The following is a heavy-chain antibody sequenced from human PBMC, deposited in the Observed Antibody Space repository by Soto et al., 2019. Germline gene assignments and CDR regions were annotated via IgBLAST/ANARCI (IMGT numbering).Heavy chain of an antibody. CDR2: INPGDGNT. J-gene: IGHJ6*03. Sequence: PVKVSCKASGYTFTSYAMHWVRQAPGQRLERMGLINPGDGNTRYSQKFQGRVTMTRDTSTSTAYMELSSLRPEDTAVYYCARDGPGYCIGGSCYADYYYYMDVWGKGTTVTVSS. CDR1: GYTFTSYA. D-gene: IGHD2-15*01. CDR3: ARDGPGYCIGGSCYADYYYYMDV. V-gene: IGHV1-3*01.